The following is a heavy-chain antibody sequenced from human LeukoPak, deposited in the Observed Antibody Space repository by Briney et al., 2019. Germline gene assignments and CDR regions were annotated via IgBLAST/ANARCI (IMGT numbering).Heavy chain of an antibody. CDR2: IYPGDSDT. Sequence: GESLKISCKGSGYSFTSYWIGWVRQMPGKGLEWMGIIYPGDSDTRYSPSFQGQVTISADKSISAAYLQWSSLKTEDTAVYYCTATLFATFDYWGQGTLVTVSS. CDR1: GYSFTSYW. D-gene: IGHD3-10*01. J-gene: IGHJ4*02. V-gene: IGHV5-51*01. CDR3: TATLFATFDY.